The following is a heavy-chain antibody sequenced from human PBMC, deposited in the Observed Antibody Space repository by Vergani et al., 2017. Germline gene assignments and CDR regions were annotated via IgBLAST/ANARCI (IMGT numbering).Heavy chain of an antibody. D-gene: IGHD4-11*01. Sequence: QVQLQQWGGGLLKPSETLSLTCVVNGWSFTSYHRTWIRPSPGEGLEWVGDIDHTGRPDYNPSLKSRLTMSVDKSRNQFSLTLNSVTATDTAIYFCARVNTETNGHLYYYYYMDVWGQGTAVTVS. CDR2: IDHTGRP. J-gene: IGHJ6*03. CDR3: ARVNTETNGHLYYYYYMDV. CDR1: GWSFTSYH. V-gene: IGHV4-34*01.